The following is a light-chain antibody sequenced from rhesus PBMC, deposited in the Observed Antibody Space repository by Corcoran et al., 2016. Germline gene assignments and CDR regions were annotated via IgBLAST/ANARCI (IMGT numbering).Light chain of an antibody. CDR1: QGISRW. CDR3: QQGYSPPYS. CDR2: DAS. V-gene: IGKV1-18*01. J-gene: IGKJ2*01. Sequence: DVQMTQSPSSLSASVGDKVTITCRASQGISRWLAWYQQNPGTAPDLLLYDASSLQSGVPSRFSGSGSGSDYTLTISSLQPEDFATYYCQQGYSPPYSFGQGTKVEIK.